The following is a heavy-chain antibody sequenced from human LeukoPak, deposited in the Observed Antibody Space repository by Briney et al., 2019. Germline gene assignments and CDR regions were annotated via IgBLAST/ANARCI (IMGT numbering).Heavy chain of an antibody. V-gene: IGHV1-2*02. CDR2: INPNSGGT. CDR3: ARGSSIFGGENWFDP. CDR1: GYTFTSYY. D-gene: IGHD3-3*01. J-gene: IGHJ5*02. Sequence: GASVKVSCKASGYTFTSYYMHWVRQAPGQGLEWMGWINPNSGGTNYAQKFQGRVTMTRDTSISTAYMELSRLRSDDTAVYYCARGSSIFGGENWFDPWGQGTLATVSS.